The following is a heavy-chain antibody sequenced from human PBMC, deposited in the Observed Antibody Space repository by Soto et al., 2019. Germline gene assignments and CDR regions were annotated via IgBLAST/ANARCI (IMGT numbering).Heavy chain of an antibody. CDR1: GGTFSSYA. J-gene: IGHJ6*02. CDR3: ARGTPRLRWYVIRYYYYGMDV. V-gene: IGHV1-69*13. CDR2: IIPIFGTA. Sequence: GASVKVSCKASGGTFSSYAISWVRQAPGQGLEWMGGIIPIFGTANYAQKFQGRVTITADESTSTAYVELSSLRSEDTAVYYCARGTPRLRWYVIRYYYYGMDVWGQGTTVTVSS. D-gene: IGHD4-17*01.